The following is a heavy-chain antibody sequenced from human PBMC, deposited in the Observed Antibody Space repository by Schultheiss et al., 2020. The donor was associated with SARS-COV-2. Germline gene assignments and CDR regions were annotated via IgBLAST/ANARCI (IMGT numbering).Heavy chain of an antibody. CDR1: GFTFRDHY. CDR2: IRNKADRYTT. J-gene: IGHJ4*02. V-gene: IGHV3-72*01. Sequence: GGSLRLSCVASGFTFRDHYMDWVRQAPGKGLEWVGRIRNKADRYTTHYAASVKGRFTISRDNSKNTLYLQMNSLRAEDTAVYYCARGLAAAEDYWGQGTLVTVSS. CDR3: ARGLAAAEDY. D-gene: IGHD6-13*01.